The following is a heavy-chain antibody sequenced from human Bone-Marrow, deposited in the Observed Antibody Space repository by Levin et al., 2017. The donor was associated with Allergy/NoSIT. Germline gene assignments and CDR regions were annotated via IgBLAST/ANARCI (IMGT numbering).Heavy chain of an antibody. CDR2: ISHIGST. CDR3: ARGEGLQLWFGAPDL. V-gene: IGHV4-39*01. D-gene: IGHD5-18*01. J-gene: IGHJ5*02. CDR1: RDSISSRGYK. Sequence: SQTPSLTCTVSRDSISSRGYKWGWIRQPPGKGLEWIGSISHIGSTSYSPSLQSRVTISVDTSRKQFSLTLNSVTAADTAIYYCARGEGLQLWFGAPDLWGQGTLVTVSS.